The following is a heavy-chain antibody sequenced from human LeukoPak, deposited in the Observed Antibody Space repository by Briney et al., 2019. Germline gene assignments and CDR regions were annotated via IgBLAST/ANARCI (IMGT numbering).Heavy chain of an antibody. V-gene: IGHV1-18*01. J-gene: IGHJ3*02. Sequence: ASVKVSCKASGYTFTYSGITWVRQAPGQGLEWMGWISGYNGKTYYALKFQGRLTMSTDTSTTTAHMELRSLRSDDTAIFYCARSTAPRDTFDIWGQGTMVTVSS. CDR1: GYTFTYSG. CDR3: ARSTAPRDTFDI. CDR2: ISGYNGKT.